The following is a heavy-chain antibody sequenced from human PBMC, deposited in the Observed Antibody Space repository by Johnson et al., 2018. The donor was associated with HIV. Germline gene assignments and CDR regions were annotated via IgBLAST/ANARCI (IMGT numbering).Heavy chain of an antibody. CDR3: AKDGAWGADAFDI. J-gene: IGHJ3*02. Sequence: QLVESGGGLIQPGGSLRLSCAASGFTFSTYGMHWVRQAPGKGLEWVALISYDGSNTYYADSVKGRFTISRDNSKNTLYLQMNSLRAEDTAVYYCAKDGAWGADAFDIWGQGTMVTVSS. CDR1: GFTFSTYG. V-gene: IGHV3-30*18. D-gene: IGHD3-16*01. CDR2: ISYDGSNT.